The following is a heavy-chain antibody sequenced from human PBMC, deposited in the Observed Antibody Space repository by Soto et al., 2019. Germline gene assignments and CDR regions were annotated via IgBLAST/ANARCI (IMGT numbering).Heavy chain of an antibody. J-gene: IGHJ4*02. CDR2: IIPKFGTT. CDR3: ARELDPYYGGNSLSLDY. D-gene: IGHD4-17*01. V-gene: IGHV1-69*13. CDR1: GGTFSTYG. Sequence: SVKVSCKASGGTFSTYGMNWVRLAPGQGLEWMGGIIPKFGTTNYAQKFQGRVTIIADESTNTAYMELNYLRSEDTAVYFCARELDPYYGGNSLSLDYWGQGTLVTVSS.